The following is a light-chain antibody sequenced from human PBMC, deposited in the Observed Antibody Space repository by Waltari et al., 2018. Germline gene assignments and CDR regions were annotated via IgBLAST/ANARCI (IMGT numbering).Light chain of an antibody. CDR2: AAS. CDR3: QQYSATPPT. V-gene: IGKV1-39*01. CDR1: QTLTTY. Sequence: DIQLTQSPSYLSASVGDRGTITCRASQTLTTYLNWYQQRPGTAPKFLIYAASNLETGGPSRFSGGGSGTDFTLTISGLQAEDVAVYYCQQYSATPPTFGQGTKVEIK. J-gene: IGKJ1*01.